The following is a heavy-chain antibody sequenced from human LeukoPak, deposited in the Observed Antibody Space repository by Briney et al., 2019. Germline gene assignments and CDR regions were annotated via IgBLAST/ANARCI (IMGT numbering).Heavy chain of an antibody. CDR2: IFYSGST. Sequence: SETLSLTCTVSGGSISSYYWSWIRQPPGKGLEWIGYIFYSGSTNYNPSLKSRVTISVDTSKKQFSLKLSSVTAADTAVYYCARTERSGYYGSGSYSVWFDPWGQGTLVTVSS. V-gene: IGHV4-59*01. D-gene: IGHD3-10*01. J-gene: IGHJ5*02. CDR1: GGSISSYY. CDR3: ARTERSGYYGSGSYSVWFDP.